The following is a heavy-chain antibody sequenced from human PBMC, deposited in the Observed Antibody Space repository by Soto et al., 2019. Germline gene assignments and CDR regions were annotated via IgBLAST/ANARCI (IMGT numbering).Heavy chain of an antibody. V-gene: IGHV3-23*01. Sequence: GGSLRLSCAASGFTFSSYAMWWVRQAPGKGLECVSAISGGGETTYYADSVKGRFTISRDNSKNTLYLQMNSLRAEDTAIYYCAFNSGSGSYYFDYWGQGTLVTVSS. CDR1: GFTFSSYA. D-gene: IGHD3-10*01. J-gene: IGHJ4*02. CDR2: ISGGGETT. CDR3: AFNSGSGSYYFDY.